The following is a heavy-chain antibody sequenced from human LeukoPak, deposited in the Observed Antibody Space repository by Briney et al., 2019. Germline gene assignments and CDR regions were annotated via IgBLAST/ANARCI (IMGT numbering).Heavy chain of an antibody. CDR2: MNPNSGKT. V-gene: IGHV1-8*01. CDR1: GYTFTSYD. D-gene: IGHD3-10*01. Sequence: GASVKVSCKASGYTFTSYDINWVRQATGQALEWMGWMNPNSGKTGYAQTFQGRITMTRNTSISTAYMELSSLRSEDTAVYYCTRDVLLYLGESSGFDPWGQGTLVTVSS. J-gene: IGHJ5*02. CDR3: TRDVLLYLGESSGFDP.